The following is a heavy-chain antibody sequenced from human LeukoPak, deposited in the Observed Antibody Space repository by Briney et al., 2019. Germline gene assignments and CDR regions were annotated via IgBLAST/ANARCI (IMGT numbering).Heavy chain of an antibody. D-gene: IGHD3-22*01. CDR2: IYSGGST. Sequence: GRSLRLSCAASGFTVSSNYMSWVRQAPGKGLEWVSVIYSGGSTYYADSVKGRFTISRDNSKNTLYLQMNSLRAEDTAVYYCARPTEDDYYDSSGSDAFDIWGQGTMVTVSS. CDR1: GFTVSSNY. CDR3: ARPTEDDYYDSSGSDAFDI. V-gene: IGHV3-53*01. J-gene: IGHJ3*02.